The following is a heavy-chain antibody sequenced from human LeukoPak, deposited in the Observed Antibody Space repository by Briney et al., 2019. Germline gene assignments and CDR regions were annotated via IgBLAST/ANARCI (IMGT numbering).Heavy chain of an antibody. CDR3: ARENTAKDVDY. Sequence: GASVRVSCKASGYIFSYYYIHWMRQAHGQGLEWMGWISAYNGNTNYAQKLQGRVTMTTDTSTSTAYMELRSLRSDDTAVYYCARENTAKDVDYWGQGTLVTVSS. D-gene: IGHD5-18*01. V-gene: IGHV1-18*04. CDR1: GYIFSYYY. CDR2: ISAYNGNT. J-gene: IGHJ4*02.